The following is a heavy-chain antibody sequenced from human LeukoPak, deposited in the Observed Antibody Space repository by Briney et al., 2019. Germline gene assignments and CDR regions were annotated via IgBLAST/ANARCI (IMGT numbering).Heavy chain of an antibody. CDR1: GFTFSSYA. CDR3: AKVETSGGANCYALDY. D-gene: IGHD2-2*01. Sequence: GGSLRLSCAASGFTFSSYAMTWVRQAPDKGLEWVSAISGSDGSTYYADSVKGRFTISRDDSQNTLYLQMNSLSAEDTAVYYCAKVETSGGANCYALDYLGQGTLVTVSS. J-gene: IGHJ4*02. CDR2: ISGSDGST. V-gene: IGHV3-23*01.